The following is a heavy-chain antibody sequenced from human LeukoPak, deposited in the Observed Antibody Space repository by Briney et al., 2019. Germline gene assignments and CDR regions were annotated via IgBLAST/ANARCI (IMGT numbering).Heavy chain of an antibody. CDR3: AKDQSSGTYYDY. CDR2: ISGSGDNI. Sequence: GGSLRLSCAASGFTFSTYALGWVRQAPGKGLDFISGISGSGDNIYYADSVKGRFTISRDNSKNTLYLQMSSLRAEDAAVYFCAKDQSSGTYYDYWGQGTLVTVSS. CDR1: GFTFSTYA. D-gene: IGHD1-26*01. V-gene: IGHV3-23*01. J-gene: IGHJ4*02.